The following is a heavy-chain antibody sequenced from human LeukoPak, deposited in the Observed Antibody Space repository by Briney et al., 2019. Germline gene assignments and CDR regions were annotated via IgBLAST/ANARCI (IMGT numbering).Heavy chain of an antibody. CDR3: ARVGSSSGSGSYPFDY. CDR1: GFTVNSNY. V-gene: IGHV3-53*04. D-gene: IGHD3-10*01. J-gene: IGHJ4*02. CDR2: IYSADST. Sequence: GGFLRLSCAASGFTVNSNYMSWVRQAPGKGLEWVSIIYSADSTYYADSVKGRFTISRHNSKNTLYLQMNSLRAEDTAVYYCARVGSSSGSGSYPFDYWGQGTLVTVSS.